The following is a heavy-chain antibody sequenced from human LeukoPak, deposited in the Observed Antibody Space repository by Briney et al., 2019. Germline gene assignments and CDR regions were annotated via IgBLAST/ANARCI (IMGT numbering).Heavy chain of an antibody. D-gene: IGHD3-10*01. CDR2: ISSSGSTI. CDR3: ARDRPLLWFGELWPHFDY. CDR1: GFTFSSYE. J-gene: IGHJ4*02. V-gene: IGHV3-48*03. Sequence: GGSLRLSCAASGFTFSSYEMNWVRQAPGKGLEWVSYISSSGSTIYYADSVKGRFTISRDNAKNSPYLQMNSLRAEDTAVYYCARDRPLLWFGELWPHFDYWGQGTLVTVSS.